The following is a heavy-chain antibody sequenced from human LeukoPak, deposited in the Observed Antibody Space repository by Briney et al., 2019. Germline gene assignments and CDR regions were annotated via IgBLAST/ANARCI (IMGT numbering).Heavy chain of an antibody. J-gene: IGHJ5*01. V-gene: IGHV7-4-1*02. CDR3: ARDPYAPPSSDLQRFDS. CDR1: GYTFTSYA. D-gene: IGHD6-19*01. Sequence: GASVKVSCKASGYTFTSYAMNWVRQAPGQGLEWMGWINTNTGNPTYAQGFTGRFVFSLDTSVSTAYLQISSLKAEDTAVYYCARDPYAPPSSDLQRFDSWGQGTLVTVSS. CDR2: INTNTGNP.